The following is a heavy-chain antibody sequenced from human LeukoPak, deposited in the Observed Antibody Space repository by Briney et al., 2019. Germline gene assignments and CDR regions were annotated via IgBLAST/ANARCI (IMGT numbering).Heavy chain of an antibody. CDR2: ISSSGSTI. D-gene: IGHD5-18*01. CDR1: GFTFSSYE. J-gene: IGHJ4*02. CDR3: ARSPEYSYGLDY. V-gene: IGHV3-48*03. Sequence: GGSLRPSCAASGFTFSSYEMNWVRQAPGKGLEWVSYISSSGSTIYYADSVKGRFTISRDNAKNSLYLQMNSLRAEDTAVYYCARSPEYSYGLDYWGQGTLVTVSS.